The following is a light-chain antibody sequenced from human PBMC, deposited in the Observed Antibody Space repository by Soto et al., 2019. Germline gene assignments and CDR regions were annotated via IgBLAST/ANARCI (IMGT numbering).Light chain of an antibody. CDR2: SAS. CDR1: QALSNY. CDR3: QQLSRYPLT. Sequence: DIQLTQSQSVLSASVAHTVTLTCRASQALSNYLAWYQQKPGKAPDLLIYSASTLQSGVPSRCSGSGSETEFSLTIRALQPEDFATYYCQQLSRYPLTFGGGTKVDIK. V-gene: IGKV1-9*01. J-gene: IGKJ4*01.